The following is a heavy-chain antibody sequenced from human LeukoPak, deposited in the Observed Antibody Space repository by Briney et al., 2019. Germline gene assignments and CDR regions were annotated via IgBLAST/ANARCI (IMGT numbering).Heavy chain of an antibody. CDR1: GFTFSSYS. Sequence: PGGSLRLSCAASGFTFSSYSMNWVRQAPGKGLEWVSSISSRSSYIYYPGSMKGRFTIPRHNAKNSLYLQMNSLRAAGTAVYYCARDGAVRDGYNFFDYWGQGTLVTVSS. CDR3: ARDGAVRDGYNFFDY. V-gene: IGHV3-21*01. CDR2: ISSRSSYI. D-gene: IGHD5-24*01. J-gene: IGHJ4*02.